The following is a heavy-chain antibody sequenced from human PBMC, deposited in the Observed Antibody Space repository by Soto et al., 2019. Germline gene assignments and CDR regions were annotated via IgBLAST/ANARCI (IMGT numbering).Heavy chain of an antibody. CDR2: IWYDGSNK. CDR1: GFTFSSYG. CDR3: ARCGGDCLRLFDYGMDV. J-gene: IGHJ6*02. Sequence: HPGGSLRLSCAASGFTFSSYGMHWVRQAPGKGLEWVAVIWYDGSNKYYADSVKGRFTISRDNSKKTLYLQMNSLRAEDTAVYYCARCGGDCLRLFDYGMDVWGQGTTVTVSS. V-gene: IGHV3-33*01. D-gene: IGHD2-21*02.